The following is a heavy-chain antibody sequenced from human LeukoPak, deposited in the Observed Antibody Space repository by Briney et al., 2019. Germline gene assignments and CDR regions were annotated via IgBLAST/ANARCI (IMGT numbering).Heavy chain of an antibody. J-gene: IGHJ4*02. CDR3: ALSHYYDSRAYFDY. Sequence: ASVKVSCKASGGTFSSYAISWVRQAPGQGLEWMGRIIPILGIANYAQKFQGRVTITADKSTSTAYMELSSLRSEDTAMYYCALSHYYDSRAYFDYWGQGTLVTVSS. V-gene: IGHV1-69*04. CDR2: IIPILGIA. D-gene: IGHD3-22*01. CDR1: GGTFSSYA.